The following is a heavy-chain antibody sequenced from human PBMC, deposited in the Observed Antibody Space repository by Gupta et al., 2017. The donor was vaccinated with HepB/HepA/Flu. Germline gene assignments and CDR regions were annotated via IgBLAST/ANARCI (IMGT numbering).Heavy chain of an antibody. J-gene: IGHJ3*02. V-gene: IGHV1-18*01. D-gene: IGHD1-26*01. CDR3: ARDLGARGSYHDAFDI. CDR1: GYTVTRYG. Sequence: QVQLVQSGAEVKKPGASVKVSCKASGYTVTRYGISWLRQAPGQGLEWMGWISAYNGNTNYAQKLQGRVTMTTDTSTSTAYMELRSLRSDDTAVYYCARDLGARGSYHDAFDIWGQGTMVTVSS. CDR2: ISAYNGNT.